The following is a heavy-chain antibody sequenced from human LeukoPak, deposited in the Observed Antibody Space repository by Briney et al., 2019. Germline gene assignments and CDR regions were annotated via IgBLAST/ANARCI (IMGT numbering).Heavy chain of an antibody. D-gene: IGHD3-10*01. V-gene: IGHV1-18*01. CDR2: ISGHNGDV. CDR1: GYTFSNYG. Sequence: ASVKVSCKASGYTFSNYGITWVRQAPGQGLEWMGTISGHNGDVNYAPKFQGRVTMTTDTSTTTAYMELRSLRFDDTAVYYCARYNSLLRGVTTSDYWGQGTLVTVSS. CDR3: ARYNSLLRGVTTSDY. J-gene: IGHJ4*02.